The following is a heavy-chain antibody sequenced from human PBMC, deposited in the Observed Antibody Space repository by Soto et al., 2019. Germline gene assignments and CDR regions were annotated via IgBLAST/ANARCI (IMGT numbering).Heavy chain of an antibody. V-gene: IGHV4-4*02. CDR2: IYRTGST. D-gene: IGHD1-7*01. J-gene: IGHJ4*02. CDR1: GGSFTSNNW. Sequence: SETLSLTCAVSGGSFTSNNWWTWVRQPPGQGLEWIGEIYRTGSTNYSPSLKSRVTISLDKSENQFSLKVTSLTAADTAVYYCASRDPGTSVDYWGQGTLVTVS. CDR3: ASRDPGTSVDY.